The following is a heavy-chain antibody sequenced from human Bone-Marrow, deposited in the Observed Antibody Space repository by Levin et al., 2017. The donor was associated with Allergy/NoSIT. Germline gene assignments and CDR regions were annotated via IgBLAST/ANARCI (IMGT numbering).Heavy chain of an antibody. J-gene: IGHJ3*02. CDR3: ARGGGTRVTGKNAFDI. Sequence: SCTASGFTFGDFAMGWVRQAPGKGLEWVGFIRSKAYGGTTEYAASVKGSFTISRDDSKSIAYLQMNNLKTEDTAVYYCARGGGTRVTGKNAFDIWGQGTMVTVSS. D-gene: IGHD1-1*01. CDR1: GFTFGDFA. CDR2: IRSKAYGGTT. V-gene: IGHV3-49*04.